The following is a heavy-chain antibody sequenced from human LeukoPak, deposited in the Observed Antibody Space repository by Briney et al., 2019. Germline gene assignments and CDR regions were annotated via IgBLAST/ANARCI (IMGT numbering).Heavy chain of an antibody. D-gene: IGHD2-2*01. CDR3: AKPYRYCSSTSCRNWFDP. Sequence: ASVKVSCKASGYTFTGSYMHWVRQAPGQGLEWMGWINPNSGGTNYAQKFQGRVTMTRDTSISTAYMELSRLRSDDTAVYYCAKPYRYCSSTSCRNWFDPWGQGTLVTVSS. V-gene: IGHV1-2*02. CDR2: INPNSGGT. J-gene: IGHJ5*02. CDR1: GYTFTGSY.